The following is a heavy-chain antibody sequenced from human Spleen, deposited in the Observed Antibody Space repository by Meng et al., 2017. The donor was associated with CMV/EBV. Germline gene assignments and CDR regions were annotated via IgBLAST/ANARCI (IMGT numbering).Heavy chain of an antibody. CDR2: IKSKTDGGTT. CDR3: TTDPRFLEWLFPDAYYYYGMDV. Sequence: GGSLRLSCAASGFTLSTYEMNWVRQAPGKGLEWVGRIKSKTDGGTTDYAAPVKGRFTISRDDSKNTLYLQMNSLKTEDTAVYYCTTDPRFLEWLFPDAYYYYGMDVWGQGTTVTVSS. CDR1: GFTLSTYE. J-gene: IGHJ6*02. D-gene: IGHD3-3*01. V-gene: IGHV3-15*01.